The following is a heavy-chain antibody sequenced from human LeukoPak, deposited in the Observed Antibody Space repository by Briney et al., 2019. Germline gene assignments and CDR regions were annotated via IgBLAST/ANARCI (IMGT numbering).Heavy chain of an antibody. D-gene: IGHD4-23*01. CDR2: INSDGITI. Sequence: GGSLRLSCAASGFCFNAYAMSWVRQAPGKGLVWVSRINSDGITITYGDSVQGRFIISRDNAKNTLNLQMNSLRAEDTAVYYCARGSIDYAGSPDYWGQGTLVTVSS. CDR1: GFCFNAYA. CDR3: ARGSIDYAGSPDY. J-gene: IGHJ4*02. V-gene: IGHV3-74*01.